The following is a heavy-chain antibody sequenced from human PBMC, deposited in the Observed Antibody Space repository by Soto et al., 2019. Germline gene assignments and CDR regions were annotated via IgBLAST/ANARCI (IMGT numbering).Heavy chain of an antibody. D-gene: IGHD6-19*01. CDR2: ISWNSGSI. Sequence: EVQLVESGGGLVQPGRSLRLSCAASGFTFDDYAMHWVRQAPGKGLEWVSGISWNSGSIGYADSVKGRFTISRDNAKNSLYLQMNSLRAEDTALYYCAKDLRYSSGWSEGFDYWGQGTLVTVSS. CDR1: GFTFDDYA. V-gene: IGHV3-9*01. CDR3: AKDLRYSSGWSEGFDY. J-gene: IGHJ4*02.